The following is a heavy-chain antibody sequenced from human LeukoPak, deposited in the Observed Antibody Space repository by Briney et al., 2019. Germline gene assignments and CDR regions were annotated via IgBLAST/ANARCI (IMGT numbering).Heavy chain of an antibody. CDR2: ISSSSYI. CDR1: GFTFSSYY. V-gene: IGHV3-21*01. J-gene: IGHJ6*03. CDR3: ARTGPEKPGYCSSTSCPYDYYYMDV. D-gene: IGHD2-2*01. Sequence: GGSLRLSCAASGFTFSSYYMNWVRQAPGKGLEWVSSISSSSYIYYTDSVKGRFTISIDNSKNSLSLQMNHMRAADTAVYYYARTGPEKPGYCSSTSCPYDYYYMDVWGKGTTVTVSS.